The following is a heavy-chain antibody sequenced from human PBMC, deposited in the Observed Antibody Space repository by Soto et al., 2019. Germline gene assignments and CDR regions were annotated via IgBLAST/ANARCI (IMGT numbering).Heavy chain of an antibody. CDR3: VNPSGSGIYYAAFDM. J-gene: IGHJ3*02. V-gene: IGHV3-23*01. Sequence: EVQLLESGGGLVQPGGSLRLSCAASRFTFSSYAMSWVRQAPGKGLEWVSIISGTDGTTYYADSVKGRFTISRDSFKNTLYLQMNSLGAADTAVYYCVNPSGSGIYYAAFDMWGQGTTVTVSS. CDR1: RFTFSSYA. D-gene: IGHD3-10*01. CDR2: ISGTDGTT.